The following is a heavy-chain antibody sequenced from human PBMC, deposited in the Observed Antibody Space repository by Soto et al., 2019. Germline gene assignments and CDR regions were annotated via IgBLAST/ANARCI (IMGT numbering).Heavy chain of an antibody. Sequence: EVQLVEFGGGVVQPGGSLRLSCAASGFSFSTYDMHWVRQVSGKGLEWVSAIGSADDPYYLGSVKGRFTISRENAKNSLYLQMNSLRAGDTAVYYCARAYSGRLPRRADYYYAMDVWGLGTTVTVSS. CDR1: GFSFSTYD. CDR2: IGSADDP. D-gene: IGHD2-15*01. J-gene: IGHJ6*02. CDR3: ARAYSGRLPRRADYYYAMDV. V-gene: IGHV3-13*05.